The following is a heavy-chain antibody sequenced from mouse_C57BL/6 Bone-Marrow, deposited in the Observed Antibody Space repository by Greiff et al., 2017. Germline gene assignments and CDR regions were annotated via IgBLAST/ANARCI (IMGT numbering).Heavy chain of an antibody. CDR1: GFTFSDYG. CDR2: ISSGSSTI. CDR3: ARSCRRGFAY. V-gene: IGHV5-17*01. J-gene: IGHJ3*01. Sequence: EVQGVESGGGLVKPGGSLKLSCAASGFTFSDYGMHWVRQAPEKGLAWVAYISSGSSTIYYADTVTGRFTISRDNAKNTLFLQMTSLRSEDTAMYYCARSCRRGFAYWGQGTLVTVSA.